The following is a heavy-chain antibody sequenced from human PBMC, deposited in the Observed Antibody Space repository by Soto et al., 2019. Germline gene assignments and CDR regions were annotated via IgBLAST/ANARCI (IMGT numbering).Heavy chain of an antibody. CDR2: IWNDGSNI. CDR1: GFTFDSYT. V-gene: IGHV3-33*08. D-gene: IGHD5-18*01. J-gene: IGHJ4*02. Sequence: TGGSLRLSCAASGFTFDSYTMNWVRQAPGKGLEWVSFIWNDGSNIYYADSVKGRFTISRDNSKNTLYLQMNSLRAEDTAVYYCARDTQYDTAYYYFDYWGQGTLVTVSS. CDR3: ARDTQYDTAYYYFDY.